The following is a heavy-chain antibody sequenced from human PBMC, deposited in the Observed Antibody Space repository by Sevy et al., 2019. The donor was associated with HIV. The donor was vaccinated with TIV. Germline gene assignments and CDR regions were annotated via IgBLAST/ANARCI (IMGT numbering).Heavy chain of an antibody. CDR2: FDPEDGET. J-gene: IGHJ4*02. CDR1: GYTLTKLS. D-gene: IGHD3-22*01. CDR3: ASAREYYEDSSGYLDY. Sequence: ASVKVSCKVSGYTLTKLSTHWVRQAPGKGLEWMGRFDPEDGETIYAQKFQGRVTMTEDTSTDTAYMELSSLRYEDTAVYYCASAREYYEDSSGYLDYWGQGTLVTVSS. V-gene: IGHV1-24*01.